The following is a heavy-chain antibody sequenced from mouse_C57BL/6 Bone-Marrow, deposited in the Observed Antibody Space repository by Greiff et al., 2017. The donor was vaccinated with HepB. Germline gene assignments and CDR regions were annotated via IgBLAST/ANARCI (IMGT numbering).Heavy chain of an antibody. CDR2: IDPSDSYT. CDR1: GYTFTSYW. Sequence: QVQLQQPGAELVRPGTSVKLSCKASGYTFTSYWMHRVKQRPGQGLEWIGVIDPSDSYTNYNQKFKGKATLTVDTSSSTAYMQLSSLTSEDSAVYYCARVRYFDVWGTGTTVTVSS. J-gene: IGHJ1*03. CDR3: ARVRYFDV. V-gene: IGHV1-59*01.